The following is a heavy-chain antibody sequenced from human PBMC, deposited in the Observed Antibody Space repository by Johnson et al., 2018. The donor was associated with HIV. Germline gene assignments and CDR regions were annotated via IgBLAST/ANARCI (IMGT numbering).Heavy chain of an antibody. Sequence: QVQLVESGGGVVQPGRSLRLSCAASGFTFSSYGMHWVRQAPGKGLAWAAVISYDGSNKYYADSVTGRFTISRDNSKNTLYLQMNSLGAEDTAVYYCASSAPGLLPNDAFGIWGQVTMVTVSS. J-gene: IGHJ3*02. CDR1: GFTFSSYG. CDR3: ASSAPGLLPNDAFGI. V-gene: IGHV3-30*03. CDR2: ISYDGSNK. D-gene: IGHD2-15*01.